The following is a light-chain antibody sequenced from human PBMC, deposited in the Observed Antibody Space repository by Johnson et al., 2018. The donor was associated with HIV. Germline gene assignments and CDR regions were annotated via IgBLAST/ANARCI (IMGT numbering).Light chain of an antibody. Sequence: QSVLTQPPSVSAAPGQKVTISCSGSSSDMGNYAVSWYQQLPGTAPKLLIYENNKRPSRIPDRFSGSKSGTSATLGLTGLQTGDEADFYCGAWDSSLSAYVFGSGTKVTVL. CDR3: GAWDSSLSAYV. J-gene: IGLJ1*01. CDR1: SSDMGNYA. CDR2: ENN. V-gene: IGLV1-51*02.